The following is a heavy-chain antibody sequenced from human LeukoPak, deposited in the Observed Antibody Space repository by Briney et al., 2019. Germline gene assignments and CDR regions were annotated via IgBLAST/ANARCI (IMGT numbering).Heavy chain of an antibody. V-gene: IGHV4-30-4*08. J-gene: IGHJ4*02. CDR1: GGSINSADHY. CDR3: ARDRGGWLRPYFDS. CDR2: IFSTGST. D-gene: IGHD5-12*01. Sequence: SETLSLTCTVSGGSINSADHYWSWIGQPPGKGLEWVGYIFSTGSTYYNPSLQSRLTISLDKSTNQFFLKLTSVTAADTAVYYCARDRGGWLRPYFDSWGQGTLVTVSS.